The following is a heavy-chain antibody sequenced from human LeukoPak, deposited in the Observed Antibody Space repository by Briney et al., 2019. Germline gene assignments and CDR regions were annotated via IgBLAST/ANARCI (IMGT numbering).Heavy chain of an antibody. CDR1: GFIFSSYG. J-gene: IGHJ4*02. V-gene: IGHV3-30*03. Sequence: GGSLRLSCAASGFIFSSYGMHWVRQAPGKGLEWVAIISNDGSNKYYADSVKGRFTISRDNSKNTLYLQMNSLGAEDTAVYYCARVDSGYSSGWYEGYWGQGTLVTVSS. CDR2: ISNDGSNK. D-gene: IGHD6-19*01. CDR3: ARVDSGYSSGWYEGY.